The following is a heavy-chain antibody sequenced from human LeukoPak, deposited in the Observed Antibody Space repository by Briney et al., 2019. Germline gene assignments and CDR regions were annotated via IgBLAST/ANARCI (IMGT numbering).Heavy chain of an antibody. CDR2: IYYSGST. D-gene: IGHD2-21*02. Sequence: PSETLSLTCTVSGGSISSYYWSWIRRPPGEGLEWIGYIYYSGSTNYNPSLKSRVTISLDTSKNQFSLKLNSVTAADTAVYYCARRVVVVTANDKSDAFDVWGQGTVVTVSS. V-gene: IGHV4-59*01. CDR3: ARRVVVVTANDKSDAFDV. J-gene: IGHJ3*01. CDR1: GGSISSYY.